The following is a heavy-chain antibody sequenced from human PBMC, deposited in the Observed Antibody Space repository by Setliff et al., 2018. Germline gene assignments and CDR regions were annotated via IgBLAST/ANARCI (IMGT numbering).Heavy chain of an antibody. D-gene: IGHD1-20*01. CDR1: GDSISNYY. Sequence: SETLSLTCTVSGDSISNYYWNWIRQPAGKGLEWIGRIYVTESTKYNPSLKRRVTISVDTSKNHFSLMLRSVTAADTAIYYCARYNSSAACFDLWGPGTLVTVSS. CDR2: IYVTEST. J-gene: IGHJ5*02. V-gene: IGHV4-4*07. CDR3: ARYNSSAACFDL.